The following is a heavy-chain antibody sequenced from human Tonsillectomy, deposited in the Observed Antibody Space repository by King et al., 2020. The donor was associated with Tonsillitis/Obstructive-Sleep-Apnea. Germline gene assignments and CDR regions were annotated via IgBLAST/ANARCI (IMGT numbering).Heavy chain of an antibody. CDR1: GGSFSGYY. D-gene: IGHD3-3*01. CDR3: ARGDHDFWSGKKGRKANFYSYYAMDV. J-gene: IGHJ6*02. V-gene: IGHV4-34*01. Sequence: QVQLQQWGAGLLKPSETLSLTCAVYGGSFSGYYWSWIRQPPGKGLEWIGEINHSGSTNYNPSLKSRVTMSVDTSNHQFSLNLSSVTAADTAVYYCARGDHDFWSGKKGRKANFYSYYAMDVWGQGTTVTVSS. CDR2: INHSGST.